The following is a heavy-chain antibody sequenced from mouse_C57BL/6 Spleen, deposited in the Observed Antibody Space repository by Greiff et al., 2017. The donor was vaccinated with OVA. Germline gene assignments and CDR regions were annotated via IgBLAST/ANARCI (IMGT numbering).Heavy chain of an antibody. V-gene: IGHV1-7*01. CDR1: GYTFTSYW. J-gene: IGHJ1*03. CDR2: INPSSGYT. CDR3: ARGEDSYWYFDV. Sequence: QVQLQQPGAELVMPGASVKLSCKASGYTFTSYWMHWVKQRPGQGLEWIGYINPSSGYTKYNQKFKDKATLTADKSSSTAYMQLSSLTYEDSAVYYCARGEDSYWYFDVWGTGTTVTVSS.